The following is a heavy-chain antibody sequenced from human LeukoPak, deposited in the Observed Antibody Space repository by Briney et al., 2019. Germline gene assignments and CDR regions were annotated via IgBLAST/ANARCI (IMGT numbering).Heavy chain of an antibody. CDR2: ISYDGSNK. Sequence: GGSLRLSCAASGFTFSSYGMHWVRQAPGKGLEWVAVISYDGSNKYYADSVKGRFTISRDNSKNTLYLQMNSLRAEDTDVYYCARDRERWLQLSDQDYWGQGTLVTVSS. J-gene: IGHJ4*02. V-gene: IGHV3-30*03. CDR1: GFTFSSYG. CDR3: ARDRERWLQLSDQDY. D-gene: IGHD5-24*01.